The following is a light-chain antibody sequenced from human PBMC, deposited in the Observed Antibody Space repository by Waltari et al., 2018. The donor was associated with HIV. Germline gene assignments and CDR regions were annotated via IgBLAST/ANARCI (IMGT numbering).Light chain of an antibody. J-gene: IGLJ6*01. CDR2: RNE. CDR3: ASWDDALSSWL. V-gene: IGLV1-47*01. Sequence: QSGLRQPPSTSRPPGQRVVISCSGSSSNVGKNYVSWFQQLLGAAPRLLIYRNERRPCGVPDRFTAAKSGTSASLVISGLRSDDEADYVCASWDDALSSWLFGGGTKLTVL. CDR1: SSNVGKNY.